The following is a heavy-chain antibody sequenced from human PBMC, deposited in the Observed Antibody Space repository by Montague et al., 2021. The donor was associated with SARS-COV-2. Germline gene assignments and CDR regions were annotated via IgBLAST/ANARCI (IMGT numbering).Heavy chain of an antibody. CDR3: ASDFDY. CDR1: GGSISSYY. V-gene: IGHV4-59*13. Sequence: SETLSLTCTVSGGSISSYYWSWIRQPPGKGLEWIGYMYYSGSTNYNPSLKSRVTLSVDTSKNQFSLKLSSVTAADRAVYYCASDFDYWGQGTLVTVSS. J-gene: IGHJ4*02. CDR2: MYYSGST.